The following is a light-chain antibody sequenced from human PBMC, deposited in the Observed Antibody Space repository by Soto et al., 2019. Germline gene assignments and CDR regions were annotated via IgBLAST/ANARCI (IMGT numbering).Light chain of an antibody. CDR1: ISDVGGYNY. Sequence: QSALTQPASVSGSPGQSITLSCTGTISDVGGYNYVSWYQQHPGKVPKLMIYEVSNRPSGVSNRFSGSKSGNTASLSISGLQAEDEADYYCSSYTSSTTLVFGGGTKVTVL. CDR3: SSYTSSTTLV. V-gene: IGLV2-14*01. CDR2: EVS. J-gene: IGLJ2*01.